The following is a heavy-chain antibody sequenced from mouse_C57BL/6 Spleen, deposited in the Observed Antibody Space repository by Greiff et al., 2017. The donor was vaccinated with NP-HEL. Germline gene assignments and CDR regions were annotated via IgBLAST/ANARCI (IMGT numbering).Heavy chain of an antibody. Sequence: EVKLVESGEGLVKPGGSLKLSCAASGFTFSSYAMSWVRQTPEKRLEWVAYISSGGDYIYYADTVKGRFTISRDNARNTLYLQMSSLKSEDTAMYYGTVDYYGSTPDAMDYWGQGTSVTVSS. CDR1: GFTFSSYA. CDR2: ISSGGDYI. CDR3: TVDYYGSTPDAMDY. J-gene: IGHJ4*01. V-gene: IGHV5-9-1*02. D-gene: IGHD1-1*01.